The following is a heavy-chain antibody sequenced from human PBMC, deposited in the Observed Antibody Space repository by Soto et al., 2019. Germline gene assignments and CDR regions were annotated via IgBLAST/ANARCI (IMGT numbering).Heavy chain of an antibody. CDR1: GFTFTSSA. CDR2: IVVGSGNT. J-gene: IGHJ4*02. V-gene: IGHV1-58*01. CDR3: AAGEGGALTFYVY. Sequence: SVKVSCTASGFTFTSSAVQWVRQARGQRLEWIGWIVVGSGNTNYAQKFQERVTITRDMSTSTAYMELSSLRSEDTAVYYCAAGEGGALTFYVYWGQGTLVTVSS. D-gene: IGHD2-21*01.